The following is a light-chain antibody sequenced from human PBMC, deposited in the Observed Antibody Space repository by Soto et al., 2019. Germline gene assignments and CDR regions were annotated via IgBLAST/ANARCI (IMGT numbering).Light chain of an antibody. Sequence: EIVMTQSPGTLSLSPGERATISCRASQVIGSRYLAWYHQKSGQAPRLLIYGAYSRATGIPDRCSGSGSGTDFTLTISRLEPEEWGVYYCQQCGSPSPHTCGQGTKREIK. J-gene: IGKJ2*01. CDR3: QQCGSPSPHT. CDR2: GAY. V-gene: IGKV3-20*01. CDR1: QVIGSRY.